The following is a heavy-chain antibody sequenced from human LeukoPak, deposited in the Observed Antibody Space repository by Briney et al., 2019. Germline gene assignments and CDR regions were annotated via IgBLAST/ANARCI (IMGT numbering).Heavy chain of an antibody. V-gene: IGHV3-30*01. J-gene: IGHJ4*02. CDR3: ARGSTFDY. CDR2: ISYDGSEK. CDR1: GFTFSSRS. Sequence: GRSLRLSCAASGFTFSSRSMHWVRQAPGKGLEWVAGISYDGSEKYYADSVKGRFTISTDKSKNTLFLQMNSLIPADTAVYYCARGSTFDYWGQGILVTVSS.